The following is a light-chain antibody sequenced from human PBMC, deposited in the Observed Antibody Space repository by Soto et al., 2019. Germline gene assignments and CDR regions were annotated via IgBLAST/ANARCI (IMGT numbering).Light chain of an antibody. J-gene: IGLJ3*02. CDR3: SSYTTSSTGV. V-gene: IGLV2-14*01. CDR2: DVS. Sequence: QSALTQPASVSGSPGQSITISCTGTSSDVGKYNYVSWFQQHPGKAPKLMIFDVSNRPSGVSNRFSGSKSGNTASLTISGLHAEDEADYYCSSYTTSSTGVFGGGTKLTVL. CDR1: SSDVGKYNY.